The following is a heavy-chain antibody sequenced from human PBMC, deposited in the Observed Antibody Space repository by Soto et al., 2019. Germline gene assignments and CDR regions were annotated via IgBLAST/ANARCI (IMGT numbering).Heavy chain of an antibody. J-gene: IGHJ5*02. CDR3: ASRKSIAAAGRSWFDP. V-gene: IGHV4-31*03. CDR1: GGSISSGGYY. D-gene: IGHD6-13*01. Sequence: SETLSLTCTVSGGSISSGGYYWSWIRQHPGKGLEWIGYIYYSGSTYYNPSLKSRVTISVDTSKNQSSLKLSSVTAADTAVYYCASRKSIAAAGRSWFDPWGQGTLVTVSS. CDR2: IYYSGST.